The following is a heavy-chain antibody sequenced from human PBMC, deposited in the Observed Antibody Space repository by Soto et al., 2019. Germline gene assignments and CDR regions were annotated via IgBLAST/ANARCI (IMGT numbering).Heavy chain of an antibody. D-gene: IGHD6-19*01. CDR3: ARSGYSSGWYHWYFDF. J-gene: IGHJ2*01. CDR1: GSTFSNYG. V-gene: IGHV1-3*01. Sequence: QVHLVQSGAEVKKPGASVKLYCKASGSTFSNYGIHWVRQAPGQRLEWMGWINAGNGNTKYSEKFQGRVTMTRDTSASTAYMELSSLRSEDTAVYFCARSGYSSGWYHWYFDFWGRGTLVTVSS. CDR2: INAGNGNT.